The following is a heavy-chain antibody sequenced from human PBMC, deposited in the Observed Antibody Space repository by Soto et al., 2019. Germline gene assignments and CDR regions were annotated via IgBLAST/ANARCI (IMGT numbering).Heavy chain of an antibody. Sequence: PGGSLRLSCAASGFTFSNYDMVWVRQATGKGLEWVSGIGTADDTYYPDSVKGRFTISRENAENLMYLQMNSLRAEDTAVYYCARYVPAFDYWGQGTLVTVSS. V-gene: IGHV3-13*01. D-gene: IGHD2-8*01. CDR1: GFTFSNYD. CDR3: ARYVPAFDY. J-gene: IGHJ4*02. CDR2: IGTADDT.